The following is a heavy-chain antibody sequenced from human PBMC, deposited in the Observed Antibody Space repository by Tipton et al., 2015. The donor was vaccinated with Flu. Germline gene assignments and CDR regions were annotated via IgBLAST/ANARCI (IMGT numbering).Heavy chain of an antibody. Sequence: TLSLTCIVSGYSISSGYYWGWIRQPPGKGLEWIGSIYHTGSTYYNPSLKSRVTISVDTSKNQFSLKLSSVTAADTAVYYCVRSLSRANWFDPWGQGTLVTVSS. CDR3: VRSLSRANWFDP. J-gene: IGHJ5*02. CDR1: GYSISSGYY. D-gene: IGHD3-3*02. V-gene: IGHV4-38-2*02. CDR2: IYHTGST.